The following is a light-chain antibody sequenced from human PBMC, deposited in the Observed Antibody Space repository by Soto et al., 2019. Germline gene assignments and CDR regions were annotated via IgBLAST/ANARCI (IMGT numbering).Light chain of an antibody. J-gene: IGLJ1*01. CDR2: EVS. V-gene: IGLV2-8*01. Sequence: QSALTQPPSASGSPGQSVTISCTGTSSDVGGYNYVSWYQQHPGKAPKLMIYEVSKRPSGVPDRFSGSKSGNTASLTVSGLQAEDEVDYYCSSYAGSTYVFGTGTKVTVL. CDR1: SSDVGGYNY. CDR3: SSYAGSTYV.